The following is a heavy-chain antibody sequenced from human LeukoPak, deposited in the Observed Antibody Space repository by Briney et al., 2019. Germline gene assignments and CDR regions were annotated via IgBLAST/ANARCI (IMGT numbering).Heavy chain of an antibody. CDR3: AKDISEYSSGWYFDY. CDR2: ISGSGGST. CDR1: GFTFSGYA. J-gene: IGHJ4*02. Sequence: GGPLRLSCAASGFTFSGYAMSWVRQAPGKGLEWVSGISGSGGSTYYADSVKGRFTISRDNFKNTLYLQMNGLGAEDTAVYYCAKDISEYSSGWYFDYWGQGTLVTVSS. V-gene: IGHV3-23*01. D-gene: IGHD6-19*01.